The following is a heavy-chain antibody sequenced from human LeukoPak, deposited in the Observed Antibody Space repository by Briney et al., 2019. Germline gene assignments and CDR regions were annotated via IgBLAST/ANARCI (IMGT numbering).Heavy chain of an antibody. D-gene: IGHD3-9*01. Sequence: GASVNVSCKASGGTFSSYAISWVRQAPGQGLEWMGGIIPIFGTANYAQKFQGRVTITADESTSTAYMELSSLRSEDTAVYYCARRLALDAFDIWGQGTMVTVSS. CDR3: ARRLALDAFDI. CDR2: IIPIFGTA. V-gene: IGHV1-69*13. CDR1: GGTFSSYA. J-gene: IGHJ3*02.